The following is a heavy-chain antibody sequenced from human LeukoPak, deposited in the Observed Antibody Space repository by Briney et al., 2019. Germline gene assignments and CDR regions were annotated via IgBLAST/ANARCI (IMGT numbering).Heavy chain of an antibody. D-gene: IGHD5-18*01. CDR3: ARDVDTAMVKFDY. V-gene: IGHV5-10-1*01. J-gene: IGHJ4*02. CDR2: IDPSDSYT. CDR1: GYSFTSYW. Sequence: GESLKISCKGSGYSFTSYWISWVRQMPGKGLEWMGRIDPSDSYTNYSPSFQGHVTISADKSISTAYLQWSSLKASDTAMYYCARDVDTAMVKFDYWGQGTLVTVSS.